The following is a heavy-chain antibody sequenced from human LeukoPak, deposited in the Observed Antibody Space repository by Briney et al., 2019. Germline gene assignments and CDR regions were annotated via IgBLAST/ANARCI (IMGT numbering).Heavy chain of an antibody. Sequence: GASVKVSCKASGYTFTANYMHWVRQAPGQGLEWMGWMNPNRGGTNYAQKFQGRVTMTRDTSISTAYMELSRLRSDDTAVYYCARTTYYYDSSGYLRYWGQGTLVTVSS. J-gene: IGHJ4*02. D-gene: IGHD3-22*01. CDR3: ARTTYYYDSSGYLRY. CDR2: MNPNRGGT. V-gene: IGHV1-2*02. CDR1: GYTFTANY.